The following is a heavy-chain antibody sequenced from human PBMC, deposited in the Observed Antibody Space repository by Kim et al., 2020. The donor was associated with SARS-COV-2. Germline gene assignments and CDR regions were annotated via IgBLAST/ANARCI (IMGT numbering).Heavy chain of an antibody. Sequence: PARKSRVTISVDTSKDRFSLKLSSVTAADTAVYYCARAGGYYGSSNDYWGQGTLVTVSS. J-gene: IGHJ4*02. D-gene: IGHD3-10*01. CDR3: ARAGGYYGSSNDY. V-gene: IGHV4-34*01.